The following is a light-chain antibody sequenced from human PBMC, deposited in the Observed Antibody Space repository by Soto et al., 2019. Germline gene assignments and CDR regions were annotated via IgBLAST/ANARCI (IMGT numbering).Light chain of an antibody. CDR3: QQYKTSLLT. CDR2: DAS. Sequence: DIQMTQSPATLSSSVGDIFTITCRASQSITNWLAWYQVKPGKAPKLLMYDASSLESGVSSRFSGSGSGTEFTLIISSLQPDDFATYYCQQYKTSLLTFGGGTKVDIK. CDR1: QSITNW. J-gene: IGKJ4*01. V-gene: IGKV1-5*01.